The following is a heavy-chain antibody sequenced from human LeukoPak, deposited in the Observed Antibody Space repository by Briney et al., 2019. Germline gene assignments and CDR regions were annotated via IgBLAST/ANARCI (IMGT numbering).Heavy chain of an antibody. CDR2: IYYSGST. J-gene: IGHJ6*02. V-gene: IGHV4-59*01. Sequence: SETLSLTCTVSGGSISSYYWSWIRQPPGKGLEWIGYIYYSGSTNYNPSLKSRVTISADSSKNQFSLRLSSVTAADTAVYYCARARNYYYYLDVWGQGTTVTVSS. D-gene: IGHD1-14*01. CDR3: ARARNYYYYLDV. CDR1: GGSISSYY.